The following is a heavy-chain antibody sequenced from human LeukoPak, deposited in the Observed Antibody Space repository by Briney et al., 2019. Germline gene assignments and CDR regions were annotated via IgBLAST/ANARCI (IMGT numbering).Heavy chain of an antibody. CDR3: ARALKYYYAFDY. D-gene: IGHD3-10*01. V-gene: IGHV3-11*04. CDR1: GFTFSDYY. CDR2: ISSSGSTI. Sequence: GGSLRLSCAASGFTFSDYYMSWIRQAPGKGLEWVSYISSSGSTIYYADSVKGRFTISRDNAKNSLYLQMNSLRAEDTAAYYCARALKYYYAFDYWGQGTLVTVSS. J-gene: IGHJ4*02.